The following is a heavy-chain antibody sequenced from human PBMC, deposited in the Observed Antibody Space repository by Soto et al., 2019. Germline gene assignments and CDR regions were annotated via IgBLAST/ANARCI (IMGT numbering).Heavy chain of an antibody. CDR2: ISDSGSS. CDR1: GGSISSGRFY. Sequence: QVQLQESGPGLVKPSQTLTLTCTVSGGSISSGRFYWSWIRQHPGKGLEWFGHISDSGSSYYNPSLESRVTISVDTSKNPFSLKLSAVTAADTAVYFCARTTFYDVFTAYYSLFDYWGQGTMVTVSS. J-gene: IGHJ4*02. V-gene: IGHV4-31*03. CDR3: ARTTFYDVFTAYYSLFDY. D-gene: IGHD3-9*01.